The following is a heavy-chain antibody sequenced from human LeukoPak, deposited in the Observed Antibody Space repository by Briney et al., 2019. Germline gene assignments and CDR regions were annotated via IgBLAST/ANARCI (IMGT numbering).Heavy chain of an antibody. CDR3: AKERAQYTYGPYYFDY. J-gene: IGHJ4*02. CDR2: IRYDRSNK. D-gene: IGHD5-18*01. Sequence: GGSLRLSCAASGFTFSSYGMHWVRQAPGKGLEWMAFIRYDRSNKYYADSVKGRFTISRDSSKKMLYLQMNSLRAEDTAVYYCAKERAQYTYGPYYFDYWGQGTLVTVSS. V-gene: IGHV3-30*02. CDR1: GFTFSSYG.